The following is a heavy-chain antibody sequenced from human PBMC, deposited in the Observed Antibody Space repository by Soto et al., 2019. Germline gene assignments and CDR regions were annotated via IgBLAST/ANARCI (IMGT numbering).Heavy chain of an antibody. CDR2: IIPIFGTA. D-gene: IGHD4-17*01. CDR1: GGTFSSYA. V-gene: IGHV1-69*01. J-gene: IGHJ5*02. Sequence: QVQLVQSGAEVKKPGSSVKVSCKASGGTFSSYAISWVRQAPGQGLEWMGGIIPIFGTANYAQKFQGRVTITADESTSTAYMELRSLRSEDTAVYYCAREGIDYRDDYGGWFDPWGQGTLVTVSS. CDR3: AREGIDYRDDYGGWFDP.